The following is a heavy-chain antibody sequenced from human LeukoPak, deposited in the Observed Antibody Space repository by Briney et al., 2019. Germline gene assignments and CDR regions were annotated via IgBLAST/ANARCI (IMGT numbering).Heavy chain of an antibody. CDR2: IMPLFNTP. CDR1: GGTIINYV. D-gene: IGHD3-10*01. V-gene: IGHV1-69*05. CDR3: ARVDRNHFYIDV. Sequence: ASVKVSCKATGGTIINYVITWVRQAPGHGLEGRGGIMPLFNTPNYAAHLKSRVTITTNESTSTAYIQLSSLRSEDTAVYYCARVDRNHFYIDVWGKGTTVTVSS. J-gene: IGHJ6*03.